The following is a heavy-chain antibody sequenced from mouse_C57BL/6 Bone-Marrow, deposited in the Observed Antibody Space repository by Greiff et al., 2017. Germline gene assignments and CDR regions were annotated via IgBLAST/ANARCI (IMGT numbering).Heavy chain of an antibody. CDR2: INPNYGTT. V-gene: IGHV1-39*01. CDR3: ASGYDYDYAMDY. D-gene: IGHD2-4*01. CDR1: GYSFTDYN. Sequence: VQLQQSGPELVKPGASVKISCKASGYSFTDYNLNWVKQSNGKSLEWIGVINPNYGTTSYNQKLKGKATLTVDQSSSTAYMQLNSLTSADSAVYYYASGYDYDYAMDYWGRGTSVTVTS. J-gene: IGHJ4*01.